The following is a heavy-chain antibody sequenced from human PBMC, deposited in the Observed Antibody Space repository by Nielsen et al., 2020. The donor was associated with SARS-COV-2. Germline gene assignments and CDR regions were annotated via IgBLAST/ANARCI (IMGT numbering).Heavy chain of an antibody. CDR3: ARDVESGYSYGPENYFDY. Sequence: WIRQPPGKGLEWVSYISYYNDYTNYGDSVKGRFTISRDNAKNSLYLQMNSLRAEDTAVYYCARDVESGYSYGPENYFDYWGQGTLVTVSS. D-gene: IGHD5-18*01. J-gene: IGHJ4*02. V-gene: IGHV3-11*05. CDR2: ISYYNDYT.